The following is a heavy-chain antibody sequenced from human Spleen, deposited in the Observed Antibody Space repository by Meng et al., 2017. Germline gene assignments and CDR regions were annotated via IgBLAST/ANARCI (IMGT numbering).Heavy chain of an antibody. CDR2: ISTSGTYI. CDR3: ARDYGGDSGGY. Sequence: GESLKISCAASGFTFSTYSMNWVRQALGKGLEWVSSISTSGTYIYYADSVKGRFTISRDNAKNSLYLQMNSLRVEDTAVYYCARDYGGDSGGYWGQGTLVTVSS. CDR1: GFTFSTYS. D-gene: IGHD4-23*01. J-gene: IGHJ4*02. V-gene: IGHV3-21*01.